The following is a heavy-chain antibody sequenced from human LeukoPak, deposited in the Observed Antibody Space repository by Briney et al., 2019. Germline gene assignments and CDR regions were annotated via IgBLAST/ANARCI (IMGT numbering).Heavy chain of an antibody. Sequence: GGSLRLSCAASGFTFSSNHMSWVRQAPGKGLEWVSVIYSGGSTDYADSVKGRFTISRDNLKNTLYLQMNTLRAEDTAVYYCARGPAGYNWGQGTLVTVSS. CDR3: ARGPAGYN. CDR1: GFTFSSNH. D-gene: IGHD1-1*01. V-gene: IGHV3-53*01. CDR2: IYSGGST. J-gene: IGHJ4*02.